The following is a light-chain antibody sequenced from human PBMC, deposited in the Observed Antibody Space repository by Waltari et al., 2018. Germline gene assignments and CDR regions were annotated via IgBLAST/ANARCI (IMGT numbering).Light chain of an antibody. CDR2: DAS. Sequence: EIVFTTSPGTLALSPGERATLPCRASQSVGRAVAWYQQKPGQAPRLLIYDASSRATGISDKFSGSGSGTDFSLTINRVEPEDFAVYFCQMYVRLPVTFGQGTKVEVK. V-gene: IGKV3-20*01. J-gene: IGKJ1*01. CDR3: QMYVRLPVT. CDR1: QSVGRA.